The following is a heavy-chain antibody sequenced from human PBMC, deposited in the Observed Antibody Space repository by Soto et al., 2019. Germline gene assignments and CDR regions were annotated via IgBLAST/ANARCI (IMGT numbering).Heavy chain of an antibody. Sequence: VKVSCKASADTFNKHGISWVRQAPGHGLEWVAGIIPMYGTTTFAQKFQDRVTITADKATSTVYMEVGSLRSDDTAVYFCATLGAVSAVYYSGLDVWGQGTSVTVSS. D-gene: IGHD3-10*01. CDR2: IIPMYGTT. J-gene: IGHJ6*02. CDR1: ADTFNKHG. V-gene: IGHV1-69*13. CDR3: ATLGAVSAVYYSGLDV.